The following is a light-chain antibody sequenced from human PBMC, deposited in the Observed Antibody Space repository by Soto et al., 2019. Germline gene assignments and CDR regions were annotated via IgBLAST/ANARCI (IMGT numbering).Light chain of an antibody. V-gene: IGLV2-14*01. Sequence: QSVLTQPASVSGSPGQSITISCTGTSSDVGGYNYVSWFQQHPGKAPKLMIYEVRDRPSGVSSRFSGSKSGNTASLTISGLQAEDEADYYCCSYTSSNTRYVFGTGTKLTVL. CDR3: CSYTSSNTRYV. CDR1: SSDVGGYNY. CDR2: EVR. J-gene: IGLJ1*01.